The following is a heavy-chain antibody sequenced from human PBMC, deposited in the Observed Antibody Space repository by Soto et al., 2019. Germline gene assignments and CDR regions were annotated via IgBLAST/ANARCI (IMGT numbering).Heavy chain of an antibody. CDR2: ISAYNGNT. V-gene: IGHV1-18*01. CDR3: ARGGLSSTRHLIDY. Sequence: ASVKVSFKASGYTFTSYGISWVRQAPGQGIEWMGWISAYNGNTNYAQKLQGRVTMTTDTSTSTAYMELRSLRSDDTAVYYCARGGLSSTRHLIDYWGQGTLVTVSS. CDR1: GYTFTSYG. J-gene: IGHJ4*02. D-gene: IGHD2-2*01.